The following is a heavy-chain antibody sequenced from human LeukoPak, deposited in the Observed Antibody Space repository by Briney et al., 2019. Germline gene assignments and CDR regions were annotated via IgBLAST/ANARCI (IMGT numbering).Heavy chain of an antibody. CDR1: GGSVSSHY. D-gene: IGHD5-24*01. J-gene: IGHJ4*02. Sequence: SETLSLTCTVSGGSVSSHYWSWIRQPPGKGPEWIGYIHYSGSTNYNPSLKSRVTISVDTSKNQFSLNVSSVTAADTALYYCARRRDAYNLFDFWGQGTLVTVSS. V-gene: IGHV4-59*02. CDR2: IHYSGST. CDR3: ARRRDAYNLFDF.